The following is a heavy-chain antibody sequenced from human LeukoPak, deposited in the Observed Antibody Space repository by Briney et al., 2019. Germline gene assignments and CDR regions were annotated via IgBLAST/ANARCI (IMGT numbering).Heavy chain of an antibody. CDR3: ARDYVRITIFGVVPYGMDV. V-gene: IGHV1-18*01. Sequence: ASVKLSCKASGYTFTSYGISWVRQAPGQGLEWMGWISAYNGNTNYAQKLQGRVTMTTDTSTSTAYMELRSLRSDDTAVYYCARDYVRITIFGVVPYGMDVWGQGTTVTVSS. J-gene: IGHJ6*02. CDR1: GYTFTSYG. CDR2: ISAYNGNT. D-gene: IGHD3-3*01.